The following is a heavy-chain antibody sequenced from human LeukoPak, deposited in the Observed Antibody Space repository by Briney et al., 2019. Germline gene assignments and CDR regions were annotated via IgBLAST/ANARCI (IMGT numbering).Heavy chain of an antibody. J-gene: IGHJ5*02. V-gene: IGHV3-11*01. CDR3: ARGGSNGYNWFDP. CDR2: ISDTGNTK. D-gene: IGHD3-22*01. CDR1: GFTFSDYY. Sequence: GGSLRLSCAASGFTFSDYYMSWIRQAPWKGLEWVSYISDTGNTKYFADSVKGRFTISRDNTKSSLSLQMNSLTAEDTAFYHCARGGSNGYNWFDPWGQGTLVTVSS.